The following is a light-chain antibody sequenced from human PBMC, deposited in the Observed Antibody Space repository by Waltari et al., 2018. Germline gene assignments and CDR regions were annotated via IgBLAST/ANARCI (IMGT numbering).Light chain of an antibody. Sequence: DIQMTQSPSTLSASVGDRVTITCRASQSISNWLAWDQQKPGKAPNLVIYKASSLEGGVPSRFSGSGSGTEFTLTISSLQPDDFANYYCQQYNSYPGTFGQGTKVEIK. V-gene: IGKV1-5*03. CDR1: QSISNW. J-gene: IGKJ1*01. CDR2: KAS. CDR3: QQYNSYPGT.